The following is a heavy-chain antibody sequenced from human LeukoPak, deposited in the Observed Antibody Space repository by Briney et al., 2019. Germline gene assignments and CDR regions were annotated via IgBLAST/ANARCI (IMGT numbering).Heavy chain of an antibody. CDR2: MYYTGST. J-gene: IGHJ4*02. D-gene: IGHD6-13*01. V-gene: IGHV4-59*11. CDR1: GGSISTHY. CDR3: AKSPSSSWSYFDY. Sequence: SETLSLTCTVSGGSISTHYWSWLRQPPGKGLEWIGYMYYTGSTTYNPSLKSRVTISVDTSKNQFSLKLSSVTAADTAVYFCAKSPSSSWSYFDYWGQGTLVTVSS.